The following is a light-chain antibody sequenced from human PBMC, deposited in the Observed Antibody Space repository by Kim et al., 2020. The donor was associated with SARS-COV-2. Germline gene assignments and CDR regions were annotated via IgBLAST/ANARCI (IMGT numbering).Light chain of an antibody. Sequence: GSVGDRVTITCRASQDITSGLAWYQQKPGKAPNLLIYAASNLQGGVPSRFSGSGSGTDFTLIISSLQPEDFATYYCQQANSFPITFGQGTRLEIK. J-gene: IGKJ5*01. V-gene: IGKV1-12*01. CDR3: QQANSFPIT. CDR2: AAS. CDR1: QDITSG.